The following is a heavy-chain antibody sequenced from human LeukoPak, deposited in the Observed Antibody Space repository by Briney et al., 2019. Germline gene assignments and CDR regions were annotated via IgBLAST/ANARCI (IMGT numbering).Heavy chain of an antibody. Sequence: PSETLSLTCAVYGGSFSGYYWSWIRQPPGKGLEWIGEINHSGSTNYNPSLKSRVTISVDTSKNQFSLKLSSVTAADTAVYYCARDLHDILTGYYKGTKHNWFDPWGQGTLVTVSS. D-gene: IGHD3-9*01. CDR1: GGSFSGYY. J-gene: IGHJ5*02. CDR2: INHSGST. V-gene: IGHV4-34*01. CDR3: ARDLHDILTGYYKGTKHNWFDP.